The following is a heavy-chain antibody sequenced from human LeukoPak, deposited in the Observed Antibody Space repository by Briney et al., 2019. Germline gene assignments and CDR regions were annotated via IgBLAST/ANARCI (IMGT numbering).Heavy chain of an antibody. V-gene: IGHV4-34*01. J-gene: IGHJ4*01. CDR1: GGSFSGYY. D-gene: IGHD5-18*01. CDR3: ARAASSARRYSSAFAY. CDR2: INHSGST. Sequence: SETLSLTCAVYGGSFSGYYWSWIRQPPGKGLEWIGEINHSGSTNYNPSLKSRVTMSVDTSKNQFSLNLSSVTAADTAMYYCARAASSARRYSSAFAYWGQGILVTVSS.